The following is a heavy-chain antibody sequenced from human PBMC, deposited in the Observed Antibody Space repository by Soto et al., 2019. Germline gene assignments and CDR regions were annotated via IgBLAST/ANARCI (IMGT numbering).Heavy chain of an antibody. CDR2: IYWDDDK. CDR3: AHSAGSSINDFWSGYYGPYWFDP. J-gene: IGHJ5*02. CDR1: GFSLSTSGVG. Sequence: SGPTLVNPTQTLTLTCTFSGFSLSTSGVGVGWIRQPPGKALEWLALIYWDDDKRYSPSLKSRLTITKDTSKNQVVLTMTNMDPVDTATYYCAHSAGSSINDFWSGYYGPYWFDPWGQETLVTVSS. V-gene: IGHV2-5*02. D-gene: IGHD3-3*01.